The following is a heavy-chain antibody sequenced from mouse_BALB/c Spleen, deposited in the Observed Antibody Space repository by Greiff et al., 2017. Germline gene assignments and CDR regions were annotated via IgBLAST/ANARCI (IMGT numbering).Heavy chain of an antibody. CDR1: GFTFSSYA. CDR2: ISSGGST. CDR3: ARVITPYYAMDY. Sequence: EVKVVESGGGLVKPGGSLKLSCAASGFTFSSYAMSWVRQTPEKRLEWVASISSGGSTYYPDSVKGRFTISRDNARNILYLQMSSLRSEDTAMYYCARVITPYYAMDYWGQGTSVTVSS. D-gene: IGHD1-1*01. J-gene: IGHJ4*01. V-gene: IGHV5-6-5*01.